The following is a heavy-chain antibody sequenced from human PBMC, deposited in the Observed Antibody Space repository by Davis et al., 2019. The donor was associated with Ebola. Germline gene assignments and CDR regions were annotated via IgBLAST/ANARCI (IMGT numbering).Heavy chain of an antibody. V-gene: IGHV3-48*03. CDR1: GFTFSSYE. D-gene: IGHD3-3*01. CDR3: ARNDGDFWSGYGNYYYYGMDV. J-gene: IGHJ6*02. CDR2: ISSSGSTI. Sequence: PGGSLRLSCAASGFTFSSYEMNWVRQAPGKGLEWVSYISSSGSTIYYADSVKGRFTISRDNAKNTLYLQMNSLRAEDTAVYYCARNDGDFWSGYGNYYYYGMDVWGQGTTVTVSS.